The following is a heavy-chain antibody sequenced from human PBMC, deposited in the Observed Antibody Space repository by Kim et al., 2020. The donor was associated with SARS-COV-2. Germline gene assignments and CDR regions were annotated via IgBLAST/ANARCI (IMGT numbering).Heavy chain of an antibody. V-gene: IGHV1-18*01. CDR3: AKTTQYETHYFYYDMDC. D-gene: IGHD1-1*01. CDR2: ISDYDGSA. J-gene: IGHJ6*03. CDR1: GYNLTAFG. Sequence: ASVKVSCKTTGYNLTAFGVSWVRRAPGQGLEWMGWISDYDGSARYTHKLEGRVTLSINNLTSTSYMQLRGLRYDDTAVYYCAKTTQYETHYFYYDMDCWG.